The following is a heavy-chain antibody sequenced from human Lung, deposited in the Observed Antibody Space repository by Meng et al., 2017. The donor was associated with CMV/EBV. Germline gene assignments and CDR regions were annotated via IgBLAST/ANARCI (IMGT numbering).Heavy chain of an antibody. J-gene: IGHJ5*02. CDR3: ARERGAGSTQRGWFDP. CDR2: INHSGST. CDR1: GGSFSGYY. V-gene: IGHV4-34*01. D-gene: IGHD3-10*01. Sequence: QVQLQQWGAGLLKPSETLSLTGAVYGGSFSGYYWSWIRQPPGKGLEWIGEINHSGSTNYNPSLKSRVTISVDTSKNQFSLKLSSVTGADTAVYYCARERGAGSTQRGWFDPWGQGTLVTVSS.